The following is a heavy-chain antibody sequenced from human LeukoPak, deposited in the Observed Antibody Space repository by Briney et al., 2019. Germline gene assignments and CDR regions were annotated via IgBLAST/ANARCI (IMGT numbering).Heavy chain of an antibody. CDR3: ARRGYGDYGGYYYYYMDV. D-gene: IGHD4-17*01. V-gene: IGHV3-9*01. CDR1: GFTFDDYA. Sequence: GRSLRLSCAASGFTFDDYAMHWVRQAPGKGLEWVSGISWNSGSTSYADSVKGRFTISRDNAKNTLYLQMNSLRAEDTAVYYCARRGYGDYGGYYYYYMDVWGKGTTVTVSS. J-gene: IGHJ6*03. CDR2: ISWNSGST.